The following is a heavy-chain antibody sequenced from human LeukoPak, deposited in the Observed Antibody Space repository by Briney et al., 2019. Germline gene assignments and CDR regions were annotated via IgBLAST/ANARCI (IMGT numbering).Heavy chain of an antibody. CDR1: GGSISSSSYF. V-gene: IGHV4-39*02. J-gene: IGHJ6*03. CDR3: ARGLYGSGPYYMDV. Sequence: PSETLSLTCTVSGGSISSSSYFWGWIRQPPGKGLEWIGTINYSGSTYYNPSLKSRVTTSVDTSKNQFSLKLSFVTAADTAVYYCARGLYGSGPYYMDVWGKGTTVSVSS. D-gene: IGHD3-10*01. CDR2: INYSGST.